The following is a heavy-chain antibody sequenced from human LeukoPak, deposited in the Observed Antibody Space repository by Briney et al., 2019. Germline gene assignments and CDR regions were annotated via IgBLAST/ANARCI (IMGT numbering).Heavy chain of an antibody. J-gene: IGHJ4*02. D-gene: IGHD6-19*01. CDR1: GGSISSSSYY. CDR3: AGERGEEYSSGWYKRNYFDN. Sequence: SETLSLTCTVSGGSISSSSYYWGWFRQPPGKGLEWIGSIYYSGSTYYNPSLKSRVTISVDTSKNQFSLKLSSVTAADTAVYYCAGERGEEYSSGWYKRNYFDNWGQGIRVTVSS. V-gene: IGHV4-39*02. CDR2: IYYSGST.